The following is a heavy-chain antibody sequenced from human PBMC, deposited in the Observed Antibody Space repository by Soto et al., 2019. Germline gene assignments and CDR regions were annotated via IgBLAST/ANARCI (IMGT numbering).Heavy chain of an antibody. Sequence: QVQLVQSGAEVKKPGSSVKVSCKASGGTFSSYAISWVRQAPGQGLEWMGGIIPISGTANYAKKFQGRDTIAAAESTRTADRELSRLRSEDTAVYYCARSQGSSTSLEIYYYYYYGMDVWGQGTTVTVSS. CDR1: GGTFSSYA. V-gene: IGHV1-69*01. J-gene: IGHJ6*02. D-gene: IGHD2-2*01. CDR3: ARSQGSSTSLEIYYYYYYGMDV. CDR2: IIPISGTA.